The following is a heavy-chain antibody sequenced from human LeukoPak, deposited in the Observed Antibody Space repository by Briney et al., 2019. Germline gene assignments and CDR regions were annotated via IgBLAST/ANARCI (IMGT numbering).Heavy chain of an antibody. CDR3: ARDGGYSYGYAFDI. D-gene: IGHD5-18*01. CDR1: GFTFSSYS. CDR2: TSSSSSYI. J-gene: IGHJ3*02. Sequence: GGSLRLSCAASGFTFSSYSMNWVRQAPGKGLEWVSSTSSSSSYIYYADSVKGRFTISRDNAKNSLYLQMNSLRAEDTAVYYCARDGGYSYGYAFDIWGQGTMVTVSS. V-gene: IGHV3-21*01.